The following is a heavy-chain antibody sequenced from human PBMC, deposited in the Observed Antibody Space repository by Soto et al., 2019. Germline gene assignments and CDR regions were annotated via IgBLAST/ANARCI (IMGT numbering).Heavy chain of an antibody. CDR1: GFPFSDYY. Sequence: GGSLRLSCAASGFPFSDYYISWIRQAPGKGLEWVSYISSSNSYTNYADSVKGRFTISRDNAKNSLYLQMNSLRAEDTAVYYCVREPSYAFDIWGQGTMVTVSS. CDR3: VREPSYAFDI. J-gene: IGHJ3*02. V-gene: IGHV3-11*06. CDR2: ISSSNSYT.